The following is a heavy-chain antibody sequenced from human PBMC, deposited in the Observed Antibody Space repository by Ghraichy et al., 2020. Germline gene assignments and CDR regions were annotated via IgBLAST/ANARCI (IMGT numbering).Heavy chain of an antibody. V-gene: IGHV3-7*01. D-gene: IGHD6-19*01. Sequence: GESLNISCAASGVTSSSYWMSWVRQAPGKGLEWVAHINQDGSDKFYVDSVKGRFTISRDNAKNSLYLQMSSLTAGDTAVYYCATSQYSSGWNWGQGTLVTVS. CDR2: INQDGSDK. CDR3: ATSQYSSGWN. CDR1: GVTSSSYW. J-gene: IGHJ4*02.